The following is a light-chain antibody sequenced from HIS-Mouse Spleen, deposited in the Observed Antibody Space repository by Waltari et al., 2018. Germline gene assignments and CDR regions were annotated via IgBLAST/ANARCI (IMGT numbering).Light chain of an antibody. CDR2: EDS. V-gene: IGLV3-10*01. CDR3: YSTDSSGNHTWV. Sequence: SYELTQPPSVSVSPGQTARITCSGDALPKQYAYLYQQKSGQAPVLVIYEDSKRPSGIPERFSGSSSGTMATLTISGAQVEDEADYYCYSTDSSGNHTWVFGGGTKLTVL. CDR1: ALPKQY. J-gene: IGLJ3*02.